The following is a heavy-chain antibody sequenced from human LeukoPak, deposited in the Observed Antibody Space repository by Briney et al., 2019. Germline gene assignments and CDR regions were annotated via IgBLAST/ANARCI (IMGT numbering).Heavy chain of an antibody. CDR2: ISWNSGSI. CDR3: AKDTMIVMNAFDI. V-gene: IGHV3-9*01. Sequence: GRSLRLSCAASGFTFDDYAMHWVRQAPGKGLEWVSGISWNSGSIGYADSVKGRFTISRDNAKNSLYLQMNSLRAEDTALYYCAKDTMIVMNAFDIWGQGTMVTVSS. D-gene: IGHD3-22*01. J-gene: IGHJ3*02. CDR1: GFTFDDYA.